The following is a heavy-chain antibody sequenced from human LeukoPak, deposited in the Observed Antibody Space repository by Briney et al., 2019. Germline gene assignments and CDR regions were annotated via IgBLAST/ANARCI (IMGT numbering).Heavy chain of an antibody. CDR1: GGSFSGYY. D-gene: IGHD2/OR15-2a*01. J-gene: IGHJ4*02. CDR2: INHSGST. CDR3: ARGQYYRASVGLYY. Sequence: PSETLSLTCAVYGGSFSGYYWSWIRQPPGKGLEWIGEINHSGSTNYNPSLKSRVTISVDTSKNQFSLKLSSVTAADTAVYYCARGQYYRASVGLYYWGQGTLVTVSS. V-gene: IGHV4-34*01.